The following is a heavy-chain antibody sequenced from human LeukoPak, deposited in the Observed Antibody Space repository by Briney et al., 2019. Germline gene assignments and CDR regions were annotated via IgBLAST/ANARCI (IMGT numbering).Heavy chain of an antibody. J-gene: IGHJ4*02. CDR1: GGSLSGYY. CDR3: ARAWSSSYRIFDY. D-gene: IGHD2-15*01. CDR2: INHSGST. V-gene: IGHV4-34*01. Sequence: SETLSLTCAVYGGSLSGYYWSWIRQPPGKGLEWIGEINHSGSTNYNPSLKSRVTISVDTSKNQFSLKLSSVTAADTAVYYCARAWSSSYRIFDYWGQGTLVTVSS.